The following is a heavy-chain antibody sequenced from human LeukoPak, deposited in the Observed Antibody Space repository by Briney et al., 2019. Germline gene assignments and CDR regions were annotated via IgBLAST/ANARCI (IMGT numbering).Heavy chain of an antibody. CDR2: ISGSGGST. Sequence: PGGSLRLSCAASGFTFSSYAMSWVRQAPGKGREWVSAISGSGGSTYYADSVKGRFTISRDNSKNTLYLQMNSLRAEDTAVYYCAKGFTYYDFWSGYSDYYYYMDVWGKGTTVTVSS. D-gene: IGHD3-3*01. CDR3: AKGFTYYDFWSGYSDYYYYMDV. J-gene: IGHJ6*03. CDR1: GFTFSSYA. V-gene: IGHV3-23*01.